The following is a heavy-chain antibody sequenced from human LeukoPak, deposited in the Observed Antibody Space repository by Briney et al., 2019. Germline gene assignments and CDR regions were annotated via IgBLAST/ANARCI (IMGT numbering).Heavy chain of an antibody. Sequence: SGTLSHTCTVSGGSISSGGYYWSWIRQHPGKGLEWIGYIYCSGSTYYNPSLKSRVTISVDTSKNQFSLKLSSVTVADTAVYYCARAPGYSYGYFDYWGQGTLVTVSS. V-gene: IGHV4-31*03. CDR2: IYCSGST. D-gene: IGHD5-18*01. CDR3: ARAPGYSYGYFDY. CDR1: GGSISSGGYY. J-gene: IGHJ4*02.